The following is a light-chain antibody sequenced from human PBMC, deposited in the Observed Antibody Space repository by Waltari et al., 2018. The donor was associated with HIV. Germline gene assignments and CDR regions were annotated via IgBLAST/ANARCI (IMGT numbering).Light chain of an antibody. CDR2: GAS. Sequence: EVVLTQSPGTLSLSPGARATLSFRASQSVGSTYLAWYQQKPGQAPRLLIHGASSRATGIPDRFSGSGSGTDFILTISRLEPEDFAMYYCQHFDTSPPGTFGQGTKLQIK. V-gene: IGKV3-20*01. J-gene: IGKJ2*02. CDR1: QSVGSTY. CDR3: QHFDTSPPGT.